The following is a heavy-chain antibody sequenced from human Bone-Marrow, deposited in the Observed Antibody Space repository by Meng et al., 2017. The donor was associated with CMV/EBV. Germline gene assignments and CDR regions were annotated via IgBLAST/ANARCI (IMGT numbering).Heavy chain of an antibody. Sequence: SVKVSCKASGGTLDTYAITWVRQAPGQGLEWMGGIIPMFRTASYAQKFQGRVSITTDKSSNTAYMGLRSLTFEDTAVYYCEARETRFDYWGQGTLVTVSS. CDR1: GGTLDTYA. CDR2: IIPMFRTA. D-gene: IGHD5-24*01. J-gene: IGHJ4*02. CDR3: EARETRFDY. V-gene: IGHV1-69*05.